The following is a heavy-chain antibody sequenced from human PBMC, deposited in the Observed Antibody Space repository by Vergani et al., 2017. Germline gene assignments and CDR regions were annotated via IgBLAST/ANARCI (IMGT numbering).Heavy chain of an antibody. V-gene: IGHV3-23*01. J-gene: IGHJ4*02. CDR3: AKVRVGATIFPMRFYY. D-gene: IGHD1-26*01. Sequence: EVQLLESGGGLVQPGGSLRLSCAASGFTFSSYAMSWVRQAPGKGLEWVSAISGSGGSTYYADSVKGRFTISRDNSKNTLYLQMNSLRAEDTAVYYCAKVRVGATIFPMRFYYWGQGTLVTVSS. CDR1: GFTFSSYA. CDR2: ISGSGGST.